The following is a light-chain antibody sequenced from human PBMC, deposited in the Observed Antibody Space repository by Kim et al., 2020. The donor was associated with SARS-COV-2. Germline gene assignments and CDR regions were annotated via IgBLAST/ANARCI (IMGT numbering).Light chain of an antibody. CDR1: QSITNN. V-gene: IGKV3-15*01. J-gene: IGKJ1*01. CDR2: GAS. CDR3: QQYNDWPPWT. Sequence: ETVMTQSPATLSVSPGERATLSCRASQSITNNLAWYQQKPGQAPRLLIYGASTRATGIPARFSGGGSGTEFTLTISTLQSEDFAVYYCQQYNDWPPWTFGQGTKVGIK.